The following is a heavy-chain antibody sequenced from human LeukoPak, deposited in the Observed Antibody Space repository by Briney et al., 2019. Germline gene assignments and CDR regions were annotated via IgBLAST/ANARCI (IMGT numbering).Heavy chain of an antibody. CDR1: GFTFSDYG. CDR2: IWYDGSNK. CDR3: SRGTSAGGPISPFDF. D-gene: IGHD6-13*01. Sequence: GGSLRLSCTASGFTFSDYGMHWVRQPPGKGLEWVAIIWYDGSNKTYEDSVKGRFTISRDNSKNTLYLQMTSLWAEDTGIYYCSRGTSAGGPISPFDFWGQGTVVTVSS. J-gene: IGHJ4*02. V-gene: IGHV3-33*01.